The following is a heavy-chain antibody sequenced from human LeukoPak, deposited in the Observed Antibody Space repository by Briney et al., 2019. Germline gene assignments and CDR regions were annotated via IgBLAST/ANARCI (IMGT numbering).Heavy chain of an antibody. Sequence: SVKLSCKASGSTFSSYAISWARQAPGQGLEWMGGIIPIFGTANYDQEFQGRVKITQDETTSAAYMELRSLESGDTAGYCRARVGGQWTSWFDPWGQGTLVSVSS. D-gene: IGHD6-19*01. CDR3: ARVGGQWTSWFDP. V-gene: IGHV1-69*13. CDR2: IIPIFGTA. J-gene: IGHJ5*02. CDR1: GSTFSSYA.